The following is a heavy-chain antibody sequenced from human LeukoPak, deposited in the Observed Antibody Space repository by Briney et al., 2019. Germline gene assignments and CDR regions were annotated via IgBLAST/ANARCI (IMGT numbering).Heavy chain of an antibody. V-gene: IGHV3-21*06. CDR1: GFTFSSYS. CDR2: ISSSSSYI. D-gene: IGHD4/OR15-4a*01. J-gene: IGHJ4*02. CDR3: AKESGALGAPLYDY. Sequence: PGGSLGLSCAASGFTFSSYSMHWVRQAPGKGLEWVSSISSSSSYIYYPDSVKGRFTISRDNAKNSLYLQMNSLRAEDTAVYYCAKESGALGAPLYDYWGQGTMVTGS.